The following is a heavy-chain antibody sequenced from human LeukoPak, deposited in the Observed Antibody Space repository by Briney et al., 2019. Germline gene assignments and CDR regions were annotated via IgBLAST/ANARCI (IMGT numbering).Heavy chain of an antibody. CDR3: GKDISGGDCPDY. D-gene: IGHD2-21*02. CDR2: ISYDGSDK. V-gene: IGHV3-30*18. J-gene: IGHJ4*02. Sequence: PGGSLRLSCAASGFTFSSYGMHWVRQAPGKGLEWVAVISYDGSDKYYVDSVKGRFTISRDNSKNTLYLQVNSLRAEDTAVYYCGKDISGGDCPDYWGQGTLVTVSS. CDR1: GFTFSSYG.